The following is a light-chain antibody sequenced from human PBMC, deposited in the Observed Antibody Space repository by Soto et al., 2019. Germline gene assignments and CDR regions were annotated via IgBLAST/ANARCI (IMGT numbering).Light chain of an antibody. V-gene: IGLV5-45*03. CDR2: YKSDSDK. CDR3: MIWHNSAWV. Sequence: QAVVTQPSSLSASPGASASLTCTLRSGINVGTYRIYWYQQKPGSPPQYLLRYKSDSDKQQGSGVPSRFSGSKDASANTGILLISGLQSEDEADYYCMIWHNSAWVFGGGTKVTVL. J-gene: IGLJ3*02. CDR1: SGINVGTYR.